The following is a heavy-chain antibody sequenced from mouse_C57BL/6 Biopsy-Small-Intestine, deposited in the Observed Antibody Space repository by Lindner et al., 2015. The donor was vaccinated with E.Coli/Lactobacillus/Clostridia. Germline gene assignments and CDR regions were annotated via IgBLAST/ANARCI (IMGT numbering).Heavy chain of an antibody. J-gene: IGHJ2*01. CDR3: ATSGNYYDGSPFDY. CDR2: FNPTSSYS. Sequence: LQESGAELAKPGASVKMSCKASGYTFTTYWIHWVKQRPGQGLEWIGYFNPTSSYSDYNQNFKDKATLTADKSSSTAYMQLSSLTSEDSAVYYCATSGNYYDGSPFDYWGQGTTLTVSS. CDR1: GYTFTTYW. V-gene: IGHV1-7*01. D-gene: IGHD1-1*01.